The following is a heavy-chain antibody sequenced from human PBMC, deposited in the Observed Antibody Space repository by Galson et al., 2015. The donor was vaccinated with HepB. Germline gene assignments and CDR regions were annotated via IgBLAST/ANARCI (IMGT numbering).Heavy chain of an antibody. CDR3: ARESKRQIDY. V-gene: IGHV3-23*01. CDR1: TFTFSSYA. Sequence: SLRLSCAASTFTFSSYAMNWVRQAPGKGLEWVSSISGVGISAYYADSVKGRFTISRDNSKNTLYLQMNSLRDEDTAVYYCARESKRQIDYWGQGTLVTVSS. J-gene: IGHJ4*02. CDR2: ISGVGISA.